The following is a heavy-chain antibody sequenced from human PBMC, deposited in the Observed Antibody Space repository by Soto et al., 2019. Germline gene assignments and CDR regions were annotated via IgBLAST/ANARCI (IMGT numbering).Heavy chain of an antibody. V-gene: IGHV1-69*02. CDR1: GGTFSSYT. CDR2: IIPILGIA. Sequence: SVKVSCKASGGTFSSYTISWVRQAPGQGLEWMGRIIPILGIANYAQKFQGRVTITADKSTSTAYMELSSLRSEDTAVYYCATRYCSSTSCYAGRAEYFQHWGQGTLVTVSS. D-gene: IGHD2-2*01. CDR3: ATRYCSSTSCYAGRAEYFQH. J-gene: IGHJ1*01.